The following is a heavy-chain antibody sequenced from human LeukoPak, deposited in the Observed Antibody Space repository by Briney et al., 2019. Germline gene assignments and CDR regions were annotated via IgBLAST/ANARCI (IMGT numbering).Heavy chain of an antibody. CDR3: ARDRGPTGYDLYDY. Sequence: GGSLRLSCAASGFTFSNFWMTWVRQTPGKGLEWVANIKPDVSEKYYVDSVKGRFTISRDNALNSFYMQMNSLRAEDTAVYYCARDRGPTGYDLYDYWGQGTLATVSS. CDR2: IKPDVSEK. V-gene: IGHV3-7*01. CDR1: GFTFSNFW. J-gene: IGHJ4*02. D-gene: IGHD5-12*01.